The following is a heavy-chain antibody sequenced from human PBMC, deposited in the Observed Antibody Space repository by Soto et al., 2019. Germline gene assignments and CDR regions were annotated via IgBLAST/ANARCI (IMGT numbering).Heavy chain of an antibody. CDR1: EYTFISYY. V-gene: IGHV1-46*03. D-gene: IGHD2-8*02. CDR3: ARSWWGTDRLMAYNWLGP. J-gene: IGHJ5*02. Sequence: QVQLVQSGAEVKKPGASVKVSCKASEYTFISYYTHWVRQAPGQGLEWMGMINPSGGTTKYAEKFQGRVTLTRDTSTSTVYMELSSLRSEDTAVYYCARSWWGTDRLMAYNWLGPWGQGTLVTVSS. CDR2: INPSGGTT.